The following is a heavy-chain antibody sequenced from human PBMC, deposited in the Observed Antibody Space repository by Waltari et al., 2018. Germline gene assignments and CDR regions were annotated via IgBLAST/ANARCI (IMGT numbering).Heavy chain of an antibody. J-gene: IGHJ4*02. V-gene: IGHV3-7*03. CDR3: ARGDGSGMAY. D-gene: IGHD3-10*01. CDR2: IKQDGSEK. CDR1: GFTFSSYW. Sequence: EVQVVESGGGLVQPGGSLRLSCAASGFTFSSYWMGWVRQAPGKGLEWVANIKQDGSEKYYVDSVKGRFTISRDNDKNSLYLQMSSLRAEDTAVYYCARGDGSGMAYWGQGTLVTVSS.